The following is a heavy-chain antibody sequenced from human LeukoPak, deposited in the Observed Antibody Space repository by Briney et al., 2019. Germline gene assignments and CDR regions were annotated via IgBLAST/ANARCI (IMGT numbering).Heavy chain of an antibody. V-gene: IGHV4-59*08. CDR3: ARHGPYLGRLGWFDP. D-gene: IGHD1-26*01. J-gene: IGHJ5*02. Sequence: PSETLSLTCTVSGGSIHGHYWSWIRQPPGKGLEWIGYIYYTGSTNYNPSLKSRVTISVDTSKNQFSLNLNSVTAADTAVYYCARHGPYLGRLGWFDPWGQGTLVTVSS. CDR1: GGSIHGHY. CDR2: IYYTGST.